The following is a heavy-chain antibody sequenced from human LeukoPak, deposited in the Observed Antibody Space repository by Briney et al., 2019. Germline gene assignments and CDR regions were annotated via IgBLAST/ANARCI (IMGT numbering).Heavy chain of an antibody. CDR3: SRHLYRSAWYEEN. CDR2: IRSKADSHAT. CDR1: GFTFSGFA. Sequence: PGGSLRLSCAASGFTFSGFAVHWVRQASGKGLEWVGHIRSKADSHATAYAASVQGRFTISRDDSNNTAYLHMNSLKIEDAAVYFCSRHLYRSAWYEENWGQGTLVTVSS. J-gene: IGHJ4*02. V-gene: IGHV3-73*01. D-gene: IGHD6-19*01.